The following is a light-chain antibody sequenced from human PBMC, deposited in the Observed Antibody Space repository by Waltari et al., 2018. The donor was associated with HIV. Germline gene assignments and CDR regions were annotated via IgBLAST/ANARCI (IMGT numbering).Light chain of an antibody. CDR1: QDIGYY. J-gene: IGKJ3*01. V-gene: IGKV1-33*01. Sequence: DIQMTQSPSSLSASVRHRVTITCQATQDIGYYLNWYQPKPGEAPRLLIYDASRLRPGVPSRFSGGGSGTDFTLTISSLQPEDIATYYCQQYHSQFTFGPGTKVHIK. CDR2: DAS. CDR3: QQYHSQFT.